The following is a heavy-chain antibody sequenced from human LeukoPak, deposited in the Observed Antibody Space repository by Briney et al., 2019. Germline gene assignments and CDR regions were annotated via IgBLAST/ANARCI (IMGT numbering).Heavy chain of an antibody. CDR1: GYTFTDYY. Sequence: GASVKVSCKASGYTFTDYYLHWVRQAPGQGLQWMGWINPSGGSTSYAQKFQGRVTMTRDTSTSTVYMELSSLRSEDTAVYYCARGPRREDSFDPWGQGTLVTVSS. CDR2: INPSGGST. J-gene: IGHJ5*02. D-gene: IGHD6-25*01. V-gene: IGHV1-46*01. CDR3: ARGPRREDSFDP.